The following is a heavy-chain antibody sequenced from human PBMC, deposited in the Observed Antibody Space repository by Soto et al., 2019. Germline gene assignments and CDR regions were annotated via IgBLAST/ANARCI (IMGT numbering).Heavy chain of an antibody. Sequence: GGSLRLSCAASGFTFSSYWMSWVRQAPWKGLEWVANIKQDGSEKNYVDSVKGRFTISRDNAKNSLYLQMNTLRAEDTAVYYCYSGGYTDYWGQGTLVTVSS. V-gene: IGHV3-7*01. CDR2: IKQDGSEK. D-gene: IGHD1-26*01. CDR3: YSGGYTDY. J-gene: IGHJ4*02. CDR1: GFTFSSYW.